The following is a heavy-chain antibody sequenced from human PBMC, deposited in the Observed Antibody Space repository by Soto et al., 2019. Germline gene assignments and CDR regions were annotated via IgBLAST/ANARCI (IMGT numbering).Heavy chain of an antibody. CDR3: ARVSWREKYGMDV. J-gene: IGHJ6*02. Sequence: SLRLSCSASVFTFSDSYMSWGRQAPGKGLEWISYITFSGNTVYYADSLKGRFTISRDNAKNSLYLQMNGLRAEDTAVYYCARVSWREKYGMDVWGQGTTVTVSS. V-gene: IGHV3-11*01. CDR1: VFTFSDSY. CDR2: ITFSGNTV.